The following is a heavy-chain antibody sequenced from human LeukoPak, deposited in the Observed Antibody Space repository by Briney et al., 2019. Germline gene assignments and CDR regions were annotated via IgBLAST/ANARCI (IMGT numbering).Heavy chain of an antibody. Sequence: GGSLRLSCVGSGLPFSGFELNWVRQAPGKGLEWVSYIKHDGSLKTYADSVKGRFTISRDDTRNSLSLQMNSPRTEDTAIYYCARRFRDWGQGILVTVS. D-gene: IGHD5-24*01. V-gene: IGHV3-48*03. CDR1: GLPFSGFE. J-gene: IGHJ4*02. CDR2: IKHDGSLK. CDR3: ARRFRD.